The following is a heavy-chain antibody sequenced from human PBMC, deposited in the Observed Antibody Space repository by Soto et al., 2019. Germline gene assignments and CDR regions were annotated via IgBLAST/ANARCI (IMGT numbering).Heavy chain of an antibody. CDR3: ARQGYCTNGVCDGSWFDP. Sequence: GESLKISCKGSGYSFTSYWIGWVRQMPGKGLEWMGIIYPGDSDTRYSPSFQGQVTISADMSISTAYLQWSSLKASDTSMYYCARQGYCTNGVCDGSWFDPWGQGTLVTVSS. V-gene: IGHV5-51*01. CDR2: IYPGDSDT. J-gene: IGHJ5*02. CDR1: GYSFTSYW. D-gene: IGHD2-8*01.